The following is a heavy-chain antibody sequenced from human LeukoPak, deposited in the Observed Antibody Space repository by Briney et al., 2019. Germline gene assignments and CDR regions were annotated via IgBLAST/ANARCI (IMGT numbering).Heavy chain of an antibody. J-gene: IGHJ6*02. CDR1: GGSISSSSYY. D-gene: IGHD4-17*01. V-gene: IGHV4-39*01. Sequence: SSETLSLTCTVSGGSISSSSYYWGWIRQPPGKGLEWFGSIYYSGSTYYNPSLKSRVTISVDTSKNQFSLKLSSVTAADTAVYYCARHPLRSTVTPFYYYYGMDVWGQGTTVTVSS. CDR2: IYYSGST. CDR3: ARHPLRSTVTPFYYYYGMDV.